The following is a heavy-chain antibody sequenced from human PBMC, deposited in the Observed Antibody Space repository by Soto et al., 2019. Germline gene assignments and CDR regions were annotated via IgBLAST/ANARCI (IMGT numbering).Heavy chain of an antibody. CDR1: GGSISSYY. CDR3: ARETGDYGIYYYYYGMDV. V-gene: IGHV4-4*07. D-gene: IGHD4-17*01. CDR2: IYTSGST. J-gene: IGHJ6*02. Sequence: QVQLQESGPGLVKPSETLSLTCTVSGGSISSYYWSWIRQPAGKGLEWIGRIYTSGSTNYNPSLKSRVTMSVDTSKNQFSLQLSSVTAADTAVYYCARETGDYGIYYYYYGMDVWGQGTTVTVSS.